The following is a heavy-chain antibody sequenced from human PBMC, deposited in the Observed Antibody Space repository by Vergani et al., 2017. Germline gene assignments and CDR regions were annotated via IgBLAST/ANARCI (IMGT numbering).Heavy chain of an antibody. V-gene: IGHV3-7*01. CDR1: GFISSSYW. D-gene: IGHD3-10*01. CDR3: VXVPLIRRGSGNYGINNYHGMDV. J-gene: IGHJ6*02. Sequence: EGQLVESGGDWVQRGGSLRLSCAASGFISSSYWMSWVRQAPGKGLVWVANVNQDGSEKYYVDSVRGRFTISRDNAKNSIYLQMNSLRAEDTAVYFCVXVPLIRRGSGNYGINNYHGMDVWGQGTTVIVSS. CDR2: VNQDGSEK.